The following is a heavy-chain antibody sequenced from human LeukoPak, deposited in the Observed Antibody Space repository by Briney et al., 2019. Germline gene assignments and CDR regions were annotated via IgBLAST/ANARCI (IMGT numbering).Heavy chain of an antibody. D-gene: IGHD3-22*01. CDR3: ATDYYDSSGYSYYYYGMDV. CDR1: GFTFSDYY. V-gene: IGHV3-11*04. J-gene: IGHJ6*02. CDR2: ISSSGSTI. Sequence: GGSLRLSCAASGFTFSDYYMSWIRQAPGKGLEWVSYISSSGSTIYYADSVKGRFTISRDNAKNSLYLQMNSLRAEGTAVYYCATDYYDSSGYSYYYYGMDVWGQGTTVTVSS.